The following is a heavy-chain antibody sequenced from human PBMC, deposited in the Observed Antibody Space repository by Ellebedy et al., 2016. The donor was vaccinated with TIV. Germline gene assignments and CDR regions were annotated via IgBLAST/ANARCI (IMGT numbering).Heavy chain of an antibody. J-gene: IGHJ4*02. CDR3: ARDNYGSGTEAQFDY. CDR2: IIPIFGTA. D-gene: IGHD3-10*01. Sequence: SVKVSCXASAGTFSSYAISWVRQAPGQGLEWMGGIIPIFGTANYAQKLQGRVTMTTDTSTSTAYMELRSLRSDDTAVYYCARDNYGSGTEAQFDYWGQGTLVTVSS. V-gene: IGHV1-69*05. CDR1: AGTFSSYA.